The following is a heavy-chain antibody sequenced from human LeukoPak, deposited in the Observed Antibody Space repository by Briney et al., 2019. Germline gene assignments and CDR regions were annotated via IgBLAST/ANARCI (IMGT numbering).Heavy chain of an antibody. J-gene: IGHJ6*04. CDR2: IRSKAYGGTT. CDR1: GFTFGDYA. CDR3: TRGSQDYGDYRSYYYYGMDV. V-gene: IGHV3-49*04. D-gene: IGHD4-17*01. Sequence: GGSLRLSCTASGFTFGDYAMSWVRQAPGKGLEWVGFIRSKAYGGTTEYAASVKGRFTISRDDSKSIAYLQVNSLKTEDTAVYYCTRGSQDYGDYRSYYYYGMDVWGKGTTVTVSS.